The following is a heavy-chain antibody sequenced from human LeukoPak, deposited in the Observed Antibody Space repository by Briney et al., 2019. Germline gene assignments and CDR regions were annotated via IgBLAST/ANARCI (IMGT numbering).Heavy chain of an antibody. J-gene: IGHJ4*02. V-gene: IGHV4-34*01. Sequence: PSETLSLTCGVYGGSFSGYYWTWIRQPPGKGLEWIGEINHSGSTNYNPSLKSRVTMSLDTSKNQFSLKLSSVTAADTAVYYCARLGRWTQLWSYGIWGRGTLVTVSS. CDR3: ARLGRWTQLWSYGI. D-gene: IGHD5-18*01. CDR2: INHSGST. CDR1: GGSFSGYY.